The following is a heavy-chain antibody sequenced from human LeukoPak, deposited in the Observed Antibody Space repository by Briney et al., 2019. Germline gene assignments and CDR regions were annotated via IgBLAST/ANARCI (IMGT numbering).Heavy chain of an antibody. V-gene: IGHV1-2*02. D-gene: IGHD3-22*01. CDR2: INPNSGGT. J-gene: IGHJ4*02. CDR1: GYPFTGYY. Sequence: ASVKVSCKASGYPFTGYYMHWVRQAPGQGLEWMGWINPNSGGTNYAQKFQGRVTMTRDTSISTAYMELSRLRSDDTAVYYCARDLALGRSRAIVVVTYFDYWGQGTLVTVSS. CDR3: ARDLALGRSRAIVVVTYFDY.